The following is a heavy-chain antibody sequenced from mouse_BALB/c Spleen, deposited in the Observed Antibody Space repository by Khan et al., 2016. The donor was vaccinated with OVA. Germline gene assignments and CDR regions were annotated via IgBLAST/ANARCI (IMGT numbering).Heavy chain of an antibody. CDR3: GREEALYYFNY. D-gene: IGHD3-2*02. J-gene: IGHJ2*01. CDR2: IYPGTGNT. V-gene: IGHV1S132*01. Sequence: QVQLQQSGAELVRPGASVKLSCKTSGYIFTSYWIHWVKQRSGQGLEWIARIYPGTGNTYYTENFKGKVTLTADHSSNTAYMQLSSLKSEDAVVYFCGREEALYYFNYWGQGTTLTVSS. CDR1: GYIFTSYW.